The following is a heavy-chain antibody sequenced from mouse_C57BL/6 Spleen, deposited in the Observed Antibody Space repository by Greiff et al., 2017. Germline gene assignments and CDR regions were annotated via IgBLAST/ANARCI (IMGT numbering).Heavy chain of an antibody. CDR3: ARQGIYYGYDGAYYFDY. Sequence: EVQGVESGGDLVKPGGSLKLSCAASGFTFSSYGMSWVRQTPDKRLEWVATISSGGSYTYYPDSVKGRFTISRDNAKNTLYLQMSSLKSEDTAMYYCARQGIYYGYDGAYYFDYWGQGTTLTVSS. V-gene: IGHV5-6*01. CDR2: ISSGGSYT. J-gene: IGHJ2*01. D-gene: IGHD2-2*01. CDR1: GFTFSSYG.